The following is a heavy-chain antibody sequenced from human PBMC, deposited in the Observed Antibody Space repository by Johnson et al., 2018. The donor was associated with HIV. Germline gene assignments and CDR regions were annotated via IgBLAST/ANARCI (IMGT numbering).Heavy chain of an antibody. V-gene: IGHV3-66*02. CDR2: SGSGGST. CDR3: ARDATYYYDSSGYHDAFDI. CDR1: GFTVSSNY. J-gene: IGHJ3*02. Sequence: VQLVESGGGLVQPGGSLRLSCAASGFTVSSNYMSWVRQAPGKGLAWVSALSGSGGSTYYADSVKGRFTISSDNSKNTLYLQMNSLRAEGTAVYYCARDATYYYDSSGYHDAFDIWGQGTMVTVSS. D-gene: IGHD3-22*01.